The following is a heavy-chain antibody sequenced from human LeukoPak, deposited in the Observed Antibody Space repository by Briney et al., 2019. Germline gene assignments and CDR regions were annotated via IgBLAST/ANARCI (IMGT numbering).Heavy chain of an antibody. CDR1: GGSISSYY. J-gene: IGHJ3*02. CDR3: ARLHSYDSSGYRDAFDI. V-gene: IGHV4-59*08. Sequence: SETLSLTYTVSGGSISSYYWSWIRQPPGKGLEWIGYIYYSGSTNYNPSLKSRVTISVDTSKNQFSLKLSSVTAADTAVYYCARLHSYDSSGYRDAFDIWGQGTMVTVSS. D-gene: IGHD3-22*01. CDR2: IYYSGST.